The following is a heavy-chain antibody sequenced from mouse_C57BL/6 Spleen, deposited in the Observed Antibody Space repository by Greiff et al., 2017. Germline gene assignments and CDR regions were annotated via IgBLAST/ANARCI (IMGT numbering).Heavy chain of an antibody. V-gene: IGHV3-6*01. Sequence: ESGPGLVKPSQSLSLTCSVTGYSITSGYYWNWIRQFPGNKLEWMGYISYDGSNNYNPSLKNRISITRDTSKNQFFLKLNSVTTEDTATYYCARVQLGGFAYWGQGTLVTVSA. D-gene: IGHD4-1*02. CDR3: ARVQLGGFAY. CDR1: GYSITSGYY. J-gene: IGHJ3*01. CDR2: ISYDGSN.